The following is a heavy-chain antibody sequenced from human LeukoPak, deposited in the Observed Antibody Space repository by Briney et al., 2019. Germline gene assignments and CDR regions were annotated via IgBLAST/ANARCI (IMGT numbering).Heavy chain of an antibody. CDR1: GFTFSSYA. CDR3: AKAGGSSGWSFDY. D-gene: IGHD6-19*01. V-gene: IGHV3-23*01. J-gene: IGHJ4*02. Sequence: GGSLRLSCAASGFTFSSYAMTWVRQAPGKGLEWVSAISGSGSGTFYADSVKGRFTISRDNSKNTLYLQMNSLRAEDTAVYYCAKAGGSSGWSFDYWGQGILVTVSS. CDR2: ISGSGSGT.